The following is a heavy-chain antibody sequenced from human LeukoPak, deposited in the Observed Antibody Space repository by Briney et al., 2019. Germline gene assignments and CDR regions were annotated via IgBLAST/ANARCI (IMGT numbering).Heavy chain of an antibody. CDR1: GGSISSSSYY. J-gene: IGHJ4*02. CDR3: ARGRRSAVPRFDY. V-gene: IGHV4-39*07. D-gene: IGHD2-2*01. Sequence: PSETLSLTCTVSGGSISSSSYYWGWIRQPPGKGLEWIGSIYYSGSTYYNPSLKSRVTISVDTSKNQFSLKLSSVTAADTAVYYCARGRRSAVPRFDYWGQGTLVTVSS. CDR2: IYYSGST.